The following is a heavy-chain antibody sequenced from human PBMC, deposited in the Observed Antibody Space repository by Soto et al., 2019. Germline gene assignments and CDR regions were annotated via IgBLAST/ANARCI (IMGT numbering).Heavy chain of an antibody. CDR2: TYYKSKWNN. CDR3: TGITWFRGMDV. Sequence: SQTLSLTCVISGDSDSSNSAGWYWIRQSPSRGLEWLGRTYYKSKWNNDYALSVKSRITINPDTSKNQFSLHLYSVTPEDTAVYYCTGITWFRGMDVWGQGSPVTVSS. CDR1: GDSDSSNSAG. V-gene: IGHV6-1*01. J-gene: IGHJ6*02. D-gene: IGHD3-10*01.